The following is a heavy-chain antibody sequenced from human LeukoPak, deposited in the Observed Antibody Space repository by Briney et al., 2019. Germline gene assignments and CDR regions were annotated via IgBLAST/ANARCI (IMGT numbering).Heavy chain of an antibody. CDR3: AKSGEWFGELLTGDYFDY. V-gene: IGHV3-30*18. CDR2: ISYDGSNK. J-gene: IGHJ4*02. CDR1: GFTFSSYG. Sequence: GGSLRLSCAASGFTFSSYGMHWVRQAPGKGLEWVAVISYDGSNKYYADSVKGRFTISRNNSKNTLYLQMNSLRAEDTAVYYCAKSGEWFGELLTGDYFDYWGQGTLVTVSS. D-gene: IGHD3-10*01.